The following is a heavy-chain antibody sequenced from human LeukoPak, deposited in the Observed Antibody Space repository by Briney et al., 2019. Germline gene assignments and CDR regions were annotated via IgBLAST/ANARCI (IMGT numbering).Heavy chain of an antibody. Sequence: ASVKVSCKAFGYTFTSYYMHWVRQAPGQGLEWVGIINPSGGSTSYAQKFQGRVTMTRDTSTSTVYMELSSLRSEDTAVYYCAREGIAAAGKDYWGQGTLVTVSS. CDR3: AREGIAAAGKDY. V-gene: IGHV1-46*03. CDR2: INPSGGST. J-gene: IGHJ4*02. CDR1: GYTFTSYY. D-gene: IGHD6-13*01.